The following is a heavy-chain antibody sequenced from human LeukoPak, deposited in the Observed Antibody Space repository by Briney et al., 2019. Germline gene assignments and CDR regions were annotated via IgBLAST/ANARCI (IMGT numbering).Heavy chain of an antibody. CDR1: GGSISSSSYY. Sequence: SETLSLTCTVSGGSISSSSYYWGWIRQPPGKGLEWIGSIYYSGSTYYNPSLKSRVTISVDTSKNQFSLKLSSVTAADTAVYYCASYKMGYWVFDYWGQGTLVTVFS. V-gene: IGHV4-39*07. J-gene: IGHJ4*02. CDR2: IYYSGST. D-gene: IGHD2-15*01. CDR3: ASYKMGYWVFDY.